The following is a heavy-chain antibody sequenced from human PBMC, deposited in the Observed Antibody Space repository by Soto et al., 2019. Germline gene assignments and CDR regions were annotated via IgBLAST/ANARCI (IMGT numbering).Heavy chain of an antibody. J-gene: IGHJ6*02. Sequence: QVQLVQSGAEVKKPGASVKVSCKASGYTFTSYYMHWVRQAPGQGLEWMGIINPSGGSTSYAQKFQGRVTMTRDTSTSTGYMELSSLRSEDTAVYYCARGSSGSYYWNGMDVWGQGTTVTVSS. V-gene: IGHV1-46*01. CDR1: GYTFTSYY. CDR3: ARGSSGSYYWNGMDV. CDR2: INPSGGST. D-gene: IGHD1-26*01.